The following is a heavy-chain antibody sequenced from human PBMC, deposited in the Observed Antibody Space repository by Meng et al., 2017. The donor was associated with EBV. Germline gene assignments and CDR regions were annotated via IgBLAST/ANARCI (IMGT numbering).Heavy chain of an antibody. CDR1: GYTFTGYY. CDR3: ARVGIAVAGTGDY. J-gene: IGHJ4*02. D-gene: IGHD6-19*01. CDR2: INPNSGGT. Sequence: QVELVQPGAEVKKPGASVNVSCKASGYTFTGYYMHWVRQAAGQGLEWMGRINPNSGGTNYAQKFQGRVTMTRDTSISTAYMELSRLRSDDTAVYYCARVGIAVAGTGDYWGQGTLVTVSS. V-gene: IGHV1-2*06.